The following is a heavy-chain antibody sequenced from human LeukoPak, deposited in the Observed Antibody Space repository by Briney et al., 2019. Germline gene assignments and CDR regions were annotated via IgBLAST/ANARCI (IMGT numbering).Heavy chain of an antibody. CDR1: GYTFTRYY. J-gene: IGHJ6*03. CDR3: ASCAVRSRRGYSYGPLGYYDYMDV. CDR2: MNLSVGST. V-gene: IGHV1-46*01. Sequence: ASLKLSCKASGYTFTRYYMHCGAHAPGQRLEWRGTMNLSVGSTSSAKKFQGRVTMTSDMSTSTVYMELSSLRSEDTAVYYCASCAVRSRRGYSYGPLGYYDYMDVWGKGTTVTVSS. D-gene: IGHD5-18*01.